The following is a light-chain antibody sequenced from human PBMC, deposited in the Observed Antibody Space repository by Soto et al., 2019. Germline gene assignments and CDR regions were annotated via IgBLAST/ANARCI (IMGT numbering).Light chain of an antibody. CDR2: AAS. CDR1: QGITND. Sequence: DIQMTQSPSSLSASVGDRVTITCRASQGITNDLGWYQQKPGEAPKRLIYAASTLQSGVPSRFSGSGSGTEFTLTISNLQPEDFATYYCLQYSSFPFTFGPGTKVDIK. CDR3: LQYSSFPFT. J-gene: IGKJ3*01. V-gene: IGKV1-17*02.